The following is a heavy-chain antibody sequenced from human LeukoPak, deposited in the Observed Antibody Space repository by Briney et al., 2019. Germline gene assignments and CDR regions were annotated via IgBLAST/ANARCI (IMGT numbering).Heavy chain of an antibody. CDR2: IRTYNGET. CDR1: GYTFTNYA. J-gene: IGHJ6*02. V-gene: IGHV1-18*01. Sequence: ASVKVSCKASGYTFTNYAISWVRQAPGQGLEWMGCIRTYNGETNYAQTIQGRVTLTTDTSSSTAYMELRSLRSDDTAVYHCARERIRTPYYGMDVWGQGTTVTVAS. CDR3: ARERIRTPYYGMDV. D-gene: IGHD1-14*01.